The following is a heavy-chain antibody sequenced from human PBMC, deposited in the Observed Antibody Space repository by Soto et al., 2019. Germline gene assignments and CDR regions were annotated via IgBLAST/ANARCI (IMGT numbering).Heavy chain of an antibody. CDR2: MNPNSGNT. D-gene: IGHD3-3*01. J-gene: IGHJ6*02. V-gene: IGHV1-8*01. CDR1: GYTFTSYD. Sequence: ASVKVSCKASGYTFTSYDINWVRQATGQGLEGMGWMNPNSGNTGYAQKFQGRVTMTRNTSISTAYMELSSLTSEDTAVYYCARGPFRFRSGHKNLGYYYYGMDVWGQGTTVTVSS. CDR3: ARGPFRFRSGHKNLGYYYYGMDV.